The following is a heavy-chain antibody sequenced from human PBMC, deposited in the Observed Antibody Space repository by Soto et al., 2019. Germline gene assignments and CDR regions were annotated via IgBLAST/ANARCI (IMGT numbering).Heavy chain of an antibody. CDR3: ARMPCYDSRGRSYYFDQ. CDR2: IYYSGST. J-gene: IGHJ4*02. V-gene: IGHV4-30-4*01. D-gene: IGHD3-22*01. Sequence: QVQLQESGPGLVKPSQTLSLTCTVSGGSISSGDYYWSWIRQPPGKGLECIGYIYYSGSTYYNPSLKRRVTISVDTSKNLVALKWSSGTADDTAVYFCARMPCYDSRGRSYYFDQGGQGTLVTVSS. CDR1: GGSISSGDYY.